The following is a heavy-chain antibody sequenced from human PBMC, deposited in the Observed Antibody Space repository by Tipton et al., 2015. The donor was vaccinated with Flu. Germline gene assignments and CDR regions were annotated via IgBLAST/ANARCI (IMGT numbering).Heavy chain of an antibody. CDR1: SGSIGSTNYF. J-gene: IGHJ4*02. Sequence: GLVKPSETLSLTCTVSSGSIGSTNYFCAWIRQPPGKGLELIGSIYPSGTTYYNPSLKSRVTISADTSKSQFSLKLRSVTAADTAVYYCARLSYYDVDLKNFYFDYWGQGALVTVSS. D-gene: IGHD3-10*02. CDR2: IYPSGTT. CDR3: ARLSYYDVDLKNFYFDY. V-gene: IGHV4-39*01.